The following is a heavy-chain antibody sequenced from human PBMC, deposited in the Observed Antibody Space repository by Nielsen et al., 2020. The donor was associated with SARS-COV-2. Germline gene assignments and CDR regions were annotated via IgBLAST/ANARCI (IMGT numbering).Heavy chain of an antibody. D-gene: IGHD3-10*01. CDR3: AKDGSGSYSPDYFDY. CDR1: GFSFDDYA. V-gene: IGHV3-9*01. Sequence: SLKISCAASGFSFDDYAMHWVRQAPGRGLEWVSGVSWNSGSIGYADSVKGRFTISRDNSKNMLYLQMTSLRAEDTAVYYCAKDGSGSYSPDYFDYWGQGTLVTVSS. CDR2: VSWNSGSI. J-gene: IGHJ4*02.